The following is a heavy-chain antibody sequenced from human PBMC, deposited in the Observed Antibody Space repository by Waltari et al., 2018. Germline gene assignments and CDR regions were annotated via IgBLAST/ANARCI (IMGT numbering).Heavy chain of an antibody. V-gene: IGHV4-34*01. CDR2: INHSGST. CDR3: ARQGIAPRRGMDV. Sequence: QVQLQQWGAGLLKPSETLSLTCAVYGGSFSGYYWSWIRQPPGKGLEWIGEINHSGSTNYNPSLKSRVTISVDTSKTQFSLKLSSVTAADTAVYYCARQGIAPRRGMDVWGQGTTVTVSS. CDR1: GGSFSGYY. D-gene: IGHD6-13*01. J-gene: IGHJ6*02.